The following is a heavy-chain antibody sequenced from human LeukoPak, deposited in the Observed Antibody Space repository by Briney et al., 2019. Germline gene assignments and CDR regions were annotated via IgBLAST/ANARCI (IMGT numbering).Heavy chain of an antibody. D-gene: IGHD1-26*01. CDR2: IIPIFGTA. J-gene: IGHJ6*02. V-gene: IGHV1-69*13. CDR1: GGTFSSYA. Sequence: GASVKVSCKASGGTFSSYAISWVRQAPGQGLEWMGGIIPIFGTANYAQKFQGRVTITADESTSTAYMELSSLRSEDTAVYYCARTPTRVGATDGYYYYYGMDVWGQGTTVTVSS. CDR3: ARTPTRVGATDGYYYYYGMDV.